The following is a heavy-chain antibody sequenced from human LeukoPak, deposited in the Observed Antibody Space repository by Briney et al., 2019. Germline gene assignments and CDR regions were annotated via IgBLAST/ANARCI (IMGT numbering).Heavy chain of an antibody. V-gene: IGHV4-39*01. Sequence: SETLSLTCTVSAGSISSSNDYWGWIRQPPGKGLEWIGSIYYSGNTYYNPSLKSRVTISVDTSKNQFSLKLTSGTAADTAVYYSARSPPPVIEAAVTPFDHWGQGTLVTVSS. CDR1: AGSISSSNDY. D-gene: IGHD6-13*01. CDR3: ARSPPPVIEAAVTPFDH. CDR2: IYYSGNT. J-gene: IGHJ4*02.